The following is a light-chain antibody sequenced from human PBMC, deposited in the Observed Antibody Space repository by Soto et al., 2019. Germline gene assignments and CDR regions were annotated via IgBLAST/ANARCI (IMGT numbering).Light chain of an antibody. J-gene: IGLJ7*01. CDR1: SSDVGNYNY. CDR2: GVS. V-gene: IGLV2-8*01. Sequence: QSALTQPPSASGSPGQSVTISCTGTSSDVGNYNYVSWYQQHPGKAPKLMVYGVSKRPSGVPDRFSGAKSGNTASLTVSGHQAEDEAYYYCCSDTGGNSLVFGGGTQLTVL. CDR3: CSDTGGNSLV.